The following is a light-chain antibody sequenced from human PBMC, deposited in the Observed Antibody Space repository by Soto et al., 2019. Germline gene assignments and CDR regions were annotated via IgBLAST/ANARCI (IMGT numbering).Light chain of an antibody. V-gene: IGKV3-15*01. CDR3: QQYNKWPLT. Sequence: EIVMTQSPATLSVSPGERATLSCRASQTVSSNLAWYQQKPGQAPRLHIYGASTRATGISARFSGSGSGTEFALTISSLQSEDFAVYYCQQYNKWPLTFGGGTKVEIK. CDR1: QTVSSN. J-gene: IGKJ4*01. CDR2: GAS.